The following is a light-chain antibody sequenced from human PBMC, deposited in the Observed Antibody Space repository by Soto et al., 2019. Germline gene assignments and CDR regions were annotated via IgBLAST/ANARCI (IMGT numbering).Light chain of an antibody. V-gene: IGKV1-12*01. Sequence: DIQMTQSPAAVSASVGDSVFITCRASQDISSWVAWYQQKPGKAPKLLISAATNLQGGVPRRFSGSGSGTQFTLTISSLQPEDFATYYCQQVNSYPLTFGGGTKVDI. J-gene: IGKJ4*01. CDR2: AAT. CDR1: QDISSW. CDR3: QQVNSYPLT.